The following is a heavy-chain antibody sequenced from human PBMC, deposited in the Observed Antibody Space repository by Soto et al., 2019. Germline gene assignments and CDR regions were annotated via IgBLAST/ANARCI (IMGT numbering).Heavy chain of an antibody. D-gene: IGHD3-9*01. V-gene: IGHV4-4*07. Sequence: ETLSPTCTLSGDSSGNYYWFWIRQPDGKGLEWIGRVSSSGNTNANPTLNSRATMSIDTSKNQFSLRLRSVTAADTAVYYCARADYEILTGSYAMDVWGQGTTVTVSS. CDR1: GDSSGNYY. J-gene: IGHJ6*02. CDR2: VSSSGNT. CDR3: ARADYEILTGSYAMDV.